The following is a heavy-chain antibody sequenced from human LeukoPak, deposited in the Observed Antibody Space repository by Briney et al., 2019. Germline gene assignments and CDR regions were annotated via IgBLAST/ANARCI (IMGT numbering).Heavy chain of an antibody. D-gene: IGHD2-2*01. V-gene: IGHV5-51*01. CDR2: IYPGDSDT. J-gene: IGHJ4*02. CDR1: GYRFTNYW. Sequence: GESLKISCKASGYRFTNYWIGWVRQMPGKGLEWMGIIYPGDSDTRYSPSFQGQVPISADKPISTAYLQWSSLKASETAMYYCVIVFLPAADYWGQGTLVTVSS. CDR3: VIVFLPAADY.